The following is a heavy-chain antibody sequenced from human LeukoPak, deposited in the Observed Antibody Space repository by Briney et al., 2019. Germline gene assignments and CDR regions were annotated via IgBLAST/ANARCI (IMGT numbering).Heavy chain of an antibody. J-gene: IGHJ4*02. CDR3: ARDRSGGSCYFDY. D-gene: IGHD2-15*01. Sequence: SQTLSLTCAICGDIVSSNSAAWDWIRQSPSRGLEWLVRTYYRSKLYNDYAVSVKSRITLNPDTSKNQFSLQLNSVTPEDTAVYYCARDRSGGSCYFDYWGEGTLVTVSS. CDR2: TYYRSKLYN. CDR1: GDIVSSNSAA. V-gene: IGHV6-1*01.